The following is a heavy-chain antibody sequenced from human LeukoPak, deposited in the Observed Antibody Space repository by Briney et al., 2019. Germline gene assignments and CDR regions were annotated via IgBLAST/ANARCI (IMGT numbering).Heavy chain of an antibody. CDR2: INHSGST. CDR1: GGSFSGYY. V-gene: IGHV4-34*01. Sequence: SETLSLTCDVYGGSFSGYYWSWIRQPPGKGLEWVGEINHSGSTNYNPSLKSRITISVDTSKNQFSLKLSSVTAADTAVYYCARQPGSGAGYMDVWGKGTTVTVSS. CDR3: ARQPGSGAGYMDV. J-gene: IGHJ6*03. D-gene: IGHD1-14*01.